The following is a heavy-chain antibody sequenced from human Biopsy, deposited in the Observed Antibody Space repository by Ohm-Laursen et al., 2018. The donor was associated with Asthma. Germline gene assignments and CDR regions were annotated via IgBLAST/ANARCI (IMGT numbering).Heavy chain of an antibody. CDR1: GGSISSNFYY. D-gene: IGHD1-26*01. V-gene: IGHV4-39*01. CDR2: IYKSGQV. J-gene: IGHJ3*02. CDR3: ARQKLVAAEGPFDM. Sequence: SDTLSLTCTVSGGSISSNFYYWGWIRQPPGKGLEWIGNIYKSGQVYYNLSLKSRVTISVDTSKSQFSLQLRSVTAADTAVYYCARQKLVAAEGPFDMWSQGTMVIVSS.